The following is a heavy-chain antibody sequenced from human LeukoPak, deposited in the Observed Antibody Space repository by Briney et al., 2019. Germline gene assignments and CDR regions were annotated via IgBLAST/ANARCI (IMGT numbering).Heavy chain of an antibody. Sequence: KPSQTLSLICTVSGGSVTSGNYYWNWIRQPAGKGLEWIGRIYTNGGASYNPSLKSRVTMSIDASKNQFSLKLSSVTAADTAVYYCAREPPGYWGQGILVTVSS. CDR3: AREPPGY. CDR1: GGSVTSGNYY. J-gene: IGHJ4*02. CDR2: IYTNGGA. V-gene: IGHV4-61*02.